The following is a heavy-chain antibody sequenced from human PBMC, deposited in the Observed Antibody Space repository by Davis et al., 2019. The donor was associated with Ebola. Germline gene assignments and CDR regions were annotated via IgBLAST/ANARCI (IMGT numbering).Heavy chain of an antibody. CDR3: AKFSYYDSSGYYPWFDP. CDR2: ISYDGSNK. J-gene: IGHJ5*02. D-gene: IGHD3-22*01. V-gene: IGHV3-30-3*01. Sequence: GGSLRLSCAASGFTFSSYAMHWVRQAPGKGLEWVAVISYDGSNKYYADSVKGRFTISRDNSKNTLYLQMNSLRAEDTAVYYCAKFSYYDSSGYYPWFDPWGQGTLVTVSS. CDR1: GFTFSSYA.